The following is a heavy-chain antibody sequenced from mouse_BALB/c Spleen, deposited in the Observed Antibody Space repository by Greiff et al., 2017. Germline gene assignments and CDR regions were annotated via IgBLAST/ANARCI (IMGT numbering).Heavy chain of an antibody. D-gene: IGHD2-12*01. J-gene: IGHJ1*01. CDR1: GFTFSSYA. Sequence: EVKLVESGGGLVQPGGSRKLSCAASGFTFSSYAMSWVRQSPEKRLEWVAEISSGGSYTYYPDTVTGRFTISRDNAKNTLYLEMSSLRSEDTAMYYCARDYDWYFDVWGAGTTVTVSS. CDR3: ARDYDWYFDV. V-gene: IGHV5-9-4*01. CDR2: ISSGGSYT.